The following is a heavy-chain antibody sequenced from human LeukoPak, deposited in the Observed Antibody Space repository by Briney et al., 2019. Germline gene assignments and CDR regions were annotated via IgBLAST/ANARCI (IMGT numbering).Heavy chain of an antibody. D-gene: IGHD3-10*01. Sequence: PGGSLRLSCAASGFTSGKYWMSWVRQAPGKGLEWVANIREDGSEKYYVDSVKGQFTISRDNAKNSLFLQMNYLRAEDTAIYYCARDLAGHYYGSGSSFDYWGQGTLVTVSS. V-gene: IGHV3-7*01. J-gene: IGHJ4*02. CDR2: IREDGSEK. CDR3: ARDLAGHYYGSGSSFDY. CDR1: GFTSGKYW.